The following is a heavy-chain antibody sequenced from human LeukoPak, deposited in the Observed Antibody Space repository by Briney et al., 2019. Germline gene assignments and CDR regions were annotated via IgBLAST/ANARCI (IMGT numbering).Heavy chain of an antibody. CDR1: GFTFSSYS. CDR3: VREVVAAAGINWFDS. CDR2: ISSSSSYI. D-gene: IGHD2-15*01. J-gene: IGHJ5*01. Sequence: TPGGSLRLSCAASGFTFSSYSMNWVRQAPGKGLEWVSSISSSSSYIYYADSVKGRFTISRDNAKNSLYLQMNSLRAEDTAVYFCVREVVAAAGINWFDSWGQGTLVTVFS. V-gene: IGHV3-21*01.